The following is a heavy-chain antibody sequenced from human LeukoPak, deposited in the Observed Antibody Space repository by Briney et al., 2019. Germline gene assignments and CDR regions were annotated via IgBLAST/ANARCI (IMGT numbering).Heavy chain of an antibody. CDR2: ISSGGSPI. Sequence: GGSLRLSCAASGFTVSSNYMSWVRQAPGKGLEWVSYISSGGSPIYYADSVKGRFTISRDNAKNSLYLQMNSLRAEDTAVYYCARIGYNNDAFDIWGQGTMVTVSS. CDR1: GFTVSSNY. CDR3: ARIGYNNDAFDI. J-gene: IGHJ3*02. D-gene: IGHD1-1*01. V-gene: IGHV3-48*03.